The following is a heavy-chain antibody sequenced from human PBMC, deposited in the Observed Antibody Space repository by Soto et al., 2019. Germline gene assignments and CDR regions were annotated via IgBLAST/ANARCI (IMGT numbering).Heavy chain of an antibody. CDR2: ISYDGSKK. CDR3: AKDPYSGYDGAFDI. Sequence: QVQLVESGGGVVQPGRSLRLSCAASGFTFSNYGMHWVRQAPGKGLEWVAVISYDGSKKYYADSVKGRFTISRDNSKNTLYLQMNSLRAEDTAVYYCAKDPYSGYDGAFDIWGQGTMVTVSS. J-gene: IGHJ3*02. D-gene: IGHD5-12*01. CDR1: GFTFSNYG. V-gene: IGHV3-30*18.